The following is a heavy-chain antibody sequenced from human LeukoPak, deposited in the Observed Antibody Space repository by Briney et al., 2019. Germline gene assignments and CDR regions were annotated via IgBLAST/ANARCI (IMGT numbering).Heavy chain of an antibody. CDR3: ARGKTPAAGTSWFDP. CDR1: GGSFSGYY. CDR2: IYHSGST. D-gene: IGHD6-13*01. Sequence: SETLSLTCAVYGGSFSGYYWSWIRQPPGKGLEWIGYIYHSGSTYYNPSLKSRVTISVDRSKNQFSLKLSSVTAADTAVYYCARGKTPAAGTSWFDPWGQGTLVTVSS. J-gene: IGHJ5*02. V-gene: IGHV4-34*01.